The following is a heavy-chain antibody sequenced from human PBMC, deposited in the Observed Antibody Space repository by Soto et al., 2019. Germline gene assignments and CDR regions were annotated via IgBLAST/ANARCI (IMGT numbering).Heavy chain of an antibody. CDR2: IFYTWST. CDR3: ARDFFDSSDYTTNWFDP. Sequence: SETLSLTCTVSGDSISSSNYYWGWIRQPPGNGLEWIGSIFYTWSTYYNPSLKSRLTISVDTSKNQFSLKLTSVTAADAALYYCARDFFDSSDYTTNWFDPWGQGTLVT. CDR1: GDSISSSNYY. V-gene: IGHV4-39*01. J-gene: IGHJ5*02. D-gene: IGHD3-22*01.